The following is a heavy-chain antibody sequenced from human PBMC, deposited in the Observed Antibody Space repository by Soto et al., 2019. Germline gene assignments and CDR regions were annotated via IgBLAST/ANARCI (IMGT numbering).Heavy chain of an antibody. V-gene: IGHV4-39*01. J-gene: IGHJ4*02. CDR2: IYYSGST. CDR1: GGSISSSSYY. D-gene: IGHD3-22*01. CDR3: ARHSYDSSGYYFDY. Sequence: QLQLQESGPGLVKPSDTLSLTCTVSGGSISSSSYYWGWIRQPPGKGLEWIGSIYYSGSTYYNPSLKSRVTISVDTSKNQFSLKLSSVTAADTAVYYCARHSYDSSGYYFDYWGQGTLVTVSS.